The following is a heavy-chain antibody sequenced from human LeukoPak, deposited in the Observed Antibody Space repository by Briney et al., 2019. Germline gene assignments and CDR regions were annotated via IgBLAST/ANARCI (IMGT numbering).Heavy chain of an antibody. Sequence: KSSETLSLTCTVSGGSISSYYWSWIRQPAGKGLEWIGRIYTSGSTNYNPSLKSRVTISVDKSKNQFSLKLSSVTAADTAVYYCARDRRGSVDYWSQGTLVTVSS. CDR1: GGSISSYY. V-gene: IGHV4-4*07. CDR3: ARDRRGSVDY. J-gene: IGHJ4*02. D-gene: IGHD3-10*01. CDR2: IYTSGST.